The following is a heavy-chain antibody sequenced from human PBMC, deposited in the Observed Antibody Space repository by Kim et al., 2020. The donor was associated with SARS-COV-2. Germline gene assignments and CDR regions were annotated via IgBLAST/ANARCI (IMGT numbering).Heavy chain of an antibody. CDR2: IYYSGST. D-gene: IGHD5-12*01. Sequence: SETLSLTCTVSGGSISSYYWSWIRQPPGKGLEWIGYIYYSGSTNYNPSLKSRVTISVDTSKNQFSLKLSSVTAADTAVYYCARATVEMATKGYYFDYWGQGTLVTVSS. CDR1: GGSISSYY. V-gene: IGHV4-59*01. J-gene: IGHJ4*02. CDR3: ARATVEMATKGYYFDY.